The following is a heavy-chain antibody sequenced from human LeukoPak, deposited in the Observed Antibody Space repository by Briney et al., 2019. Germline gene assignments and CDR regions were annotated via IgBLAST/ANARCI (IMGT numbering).Heavy chain of an antibody. V-gene: IGHV5-51*01. CDR3: ARQEYLVSKITELGY. J-gene: IGHJ4*02. D-gene: IGHD1-14*01. Sequence: GESLKISCKGSGYSFSSYWIGWVRQMPGKGLEWMGIIYPSDSDTRYSPSFRGQVTISVDKSVNTAYLQWSSLKASDTAMYYCARQEYLVSKITELGYWGQGTLVTVSS. CDR2: IYPSDSDT. CDR1: GYSFSSYW.